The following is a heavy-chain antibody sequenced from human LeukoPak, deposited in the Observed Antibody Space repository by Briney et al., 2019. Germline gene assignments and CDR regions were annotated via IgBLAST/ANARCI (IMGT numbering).Heavy chain of an antibody. Sequence: GASVKVSCKASGGTFSSYAISWVRQAPGQGLEWMGGIIPIFGTANYAQKFQGRVTITTDESTSTAYMELSSLRSEDTAVYYCASCTGAWPPDYWGQGTLVTVSS. CDR2: IIPIFGTA. J-gene: IGHJ4*02. V-gene: IGHV1-69*05. CDR3: ASCTGAWPPDY. D-gene: IGHD1-14*01. CDR1: GGTFSSYA.